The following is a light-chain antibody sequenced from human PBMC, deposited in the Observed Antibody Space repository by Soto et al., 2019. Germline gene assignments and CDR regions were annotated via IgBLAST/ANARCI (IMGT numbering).Light chain of an antibody. CDR3: LLSYSGGYV. Sequence: QAVVTQEPSLTVSPGGTVTLTCGSTTEDVTSGHYAYWYQQKPGQAPRTLIYDTTNRHSWAPARFSGSLLGGKAALTLSGAQPEDEAEYYCLLSYSGGYVFGPGTKLTVL. J-gene: IGLJ1*01. CDR2: DTT. V-gene: IGLV7-46*01. CDR1: TEDVTSGHY.